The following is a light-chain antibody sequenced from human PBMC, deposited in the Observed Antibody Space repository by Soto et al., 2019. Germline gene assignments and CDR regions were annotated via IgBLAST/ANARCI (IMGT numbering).Light chain of an antibody. J-gene: IGKJ4*01. Sequence: EMVMTQSPATLSVSPGERATLSCRASQSVSSNLAWYQQQPGQAPRLLIYGASTRATGIPARFSGSRSGTEFTLTISSLQSEDFAVYYCQQYNNWPLTFGGGTKVEIK. CDR2: GAS. V-gene: IGKV3-15*01. CDR1: QSVSSN. CDR3: QQYNNWPLT.